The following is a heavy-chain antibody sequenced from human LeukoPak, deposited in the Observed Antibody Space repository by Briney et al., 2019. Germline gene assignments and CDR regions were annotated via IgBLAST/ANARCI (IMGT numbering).Heavy chain of an antibody. V-gene: IGHV4-61*02. D-gene: IGHD3-22*01. CDR2: IYTSGST. CDR3: ARDSWKVQGYYYDSSGYPDAFDI. Sequence: SQTLSLTCAVSGGSISSGSYYWSWIRQPAGKGLEWIGRIYTSGSTNYNPSLKSRVTISVDTSKNQFSLKLSSVTAADTAVYYCARDSWKVQGYYYDSSGYPDAFDIWGQGTMVTVSS. J-gene: IGHJ3*02. CDR1: GGSISSGSYY.